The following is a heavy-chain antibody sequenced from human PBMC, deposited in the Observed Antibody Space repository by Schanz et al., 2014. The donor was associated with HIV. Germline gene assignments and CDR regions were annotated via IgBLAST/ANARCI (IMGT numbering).Heavy chain of an antibody. J-gene: IGHJ4*02. CDR3: YGDESGY. Sequence: EVQLVESGGGLVKPGGSLRLSCAASGFTFSNAWMSWVRQAPGKGLEWVAVVSGSGYTTYYGDSVQGRFTISRDNSKNTLYLQMNSLRAEDTAVYYCYGDESGYWGQGTLVTVSS. V-gene: IGHV3-23*04. CDR2: VSGSGYTT. D-gene: IGHD4-17*01. CDR1: GFTFSNAW.